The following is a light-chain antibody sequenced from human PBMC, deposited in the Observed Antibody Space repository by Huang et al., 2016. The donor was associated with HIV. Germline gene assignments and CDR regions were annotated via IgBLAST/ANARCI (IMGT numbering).Light chain of an antibody. Sequence: DIQMTQSPSSLSASVGDRVTITCQASHDIRKYLNWYQQRPGKAPKLLIHDASNLETGVPSRCSGSGSGTDFTFTISSLQPEDIATYYCQQYESLPYTLGQGTNLEIK. CDR3: QQYESLPYT. V-gene: IGKV1-33*01. CDR1: HDIRKY. J-gene: IGKJ2*01. CDR2: DAS.